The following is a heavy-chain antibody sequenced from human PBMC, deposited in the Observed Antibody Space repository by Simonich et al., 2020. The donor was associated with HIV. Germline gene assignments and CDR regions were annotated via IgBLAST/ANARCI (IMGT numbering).Heavy chain of an antibody. CDR3: ARGFYQRLYYFDY. J-gene: IGHJ4*02. CDR1: GGSFSGYY. CDR2: INHSGST. V-gene: IGHV4-34*01. Sequence: QVQLQQWGAGLLKPSETLSLTCAVYGGSFSGYYWSGIRQPPGKGLEWIGEINHSGSTNYNPSLKSRVTISVDTSKNQFSLKLSSVTAADTAVYYCARGFYQRLYYFDYWGQGTLVTVSS. D-gene: IGHD2-2*01.